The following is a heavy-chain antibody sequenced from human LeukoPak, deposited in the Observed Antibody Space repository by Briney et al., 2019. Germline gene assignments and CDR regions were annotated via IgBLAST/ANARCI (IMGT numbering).Heavy chain of an antibody. CDR2: INHSGST. CDR3: AREAAAAGTTYWYFDL. D-gene: IGHD6-13*01. J-gene: IGHJ2*01. Sequence: SETLSLTFAVYGGSFSGYYWSWIRQPPGKGLEWIGEINHSGSTNYNPSLKSRVTISVDTSKNQFSLKLSSVTAADTAVYYCAREAAAAGTTYWYFDLWGRGTLVTVSS. CDR1: GGSFSGYY. V-gene: IGHV4-34*01.